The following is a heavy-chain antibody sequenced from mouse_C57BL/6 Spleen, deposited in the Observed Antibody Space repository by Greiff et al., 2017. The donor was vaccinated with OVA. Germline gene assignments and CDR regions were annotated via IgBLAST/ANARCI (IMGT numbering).Heavy chain of an antibody. CDR1: GYTFTSYG. V-gene: IGHV1-81*01. CDR2: IYPRSGNT. CDR3: ARLAVVAPMDY. Sequence: QVQLQQSGAELARPGASVKLSCKASGYTFTSYGISWVKQRTGQGLEWIGEIYPRSGNTYYNEKFKGKATVSADKSSSTAYMELRSLTSEDSAVYFCARLAVVAPMDYWGQGTSVTVSS. J-gene: IGHJ4*01. D-gene: IGHD1-1*01.